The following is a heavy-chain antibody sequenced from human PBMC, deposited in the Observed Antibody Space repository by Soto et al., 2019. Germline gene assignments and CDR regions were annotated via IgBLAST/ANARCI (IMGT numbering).Heavy chain of an antibody. Sequence: GGSLRLSCAASGFTFSNAWINWVRKAPGKGLEWVGRIKSKTDGGTTDYAEPVKGRFAISRDDSNNMGYLQMNSLKIEDTSVYYCTTDSYSTIIRVRFDYWGHGTLVTVSS. CDR2: IKSKTDGGTT. CDR3: TTDSYSTIIRVRFDY. CDR1: GFTFSNAW. D-gene: IGHD2-8*01. J-gene: IGHJ4*01. V-gene: IGHV3-15*07.